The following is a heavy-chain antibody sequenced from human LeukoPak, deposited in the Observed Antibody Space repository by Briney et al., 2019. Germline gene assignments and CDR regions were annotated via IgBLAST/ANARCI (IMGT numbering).Heavy chain of an antibody. J-gene: IGHJ3*02. D-gene: IGHD2-15*01. CDR2: IYYSGAT. CDR1: GASISSSSYY. V-gene: IGHV4-39*01. Sequence: PSETLSLTCSVSGASISSSSYYWGWIRQPPGKGLEWIGSIYYSGATYYNPSLKSRVTIFVGTSKNQSSLKLSSVTAADTAVYYCARLRNRWSDVFDIWGQGTMVTVSS. CDR3: ARLRNRWSDVFDI.